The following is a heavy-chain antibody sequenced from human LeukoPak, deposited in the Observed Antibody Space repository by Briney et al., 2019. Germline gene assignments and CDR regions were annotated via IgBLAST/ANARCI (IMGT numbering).Heavy chain of an antibody. V-gene: IGHV3-7*01. D-gene: IGHD3-3*01. CDR3: ATDRGWRTSGYYLYYFEY. CDR1: GFIFTGYF. Sequence: GGALRLSCAASGFIFTGYFMSWVRQAPGKGLEGVASIKHDGSEKYYVDSVRGRFTISRDNTKNLLYLQMSSLRAEDTAVYYCATDRGWRTSGYYLYYFEYWGQGPLVTFSS. CDR2: IKHDGSEK. J-gene: IGHJ4*02.